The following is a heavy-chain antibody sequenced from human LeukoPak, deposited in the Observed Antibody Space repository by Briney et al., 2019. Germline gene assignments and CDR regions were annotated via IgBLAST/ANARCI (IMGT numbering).Heavy chain of an antibody. CDR3: AGEDWRILSYYYGMDV. CDR2: IKQDGSEK. J-gene: IGHJ6*02. D-gene: IGHD1-1*01. CDR1: GFTFSSYW. V-gene: IGHV3-7*01. Sequence: GGSLRLSCAASGFTFSSYWMSWVRQAPGKGLEWVANIKQDGSEKYYVDSVKGRFTISRDNAKNSLYLQMNSLRAEDTAVYYCAGEDWRILSYYYGMDVWGQGTTVTVSS.